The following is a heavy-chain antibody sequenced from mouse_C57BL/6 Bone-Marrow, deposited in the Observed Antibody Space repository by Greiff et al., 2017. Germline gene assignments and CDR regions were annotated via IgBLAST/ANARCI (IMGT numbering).Heavy chain of an antibody. CDR2: IYPSDSET. V-gene: IGHV1-61*01. Sequence: QVQLQQSGAELVRPGSSVKLSCKASGYTFTSYWMDWVKQRPGQGLEWIGNIYPSDSETHYNQKFKDKATLTVDKSSSTAYMQLSSLTSEDSAVYYCASYYGTPDWYFDVWGTGTTVTVSS. J-gene: IGHJ1*03. CDR1: GYTFTSYW. D-gene: IGHD1-1*01. CDR3: ASYYGTPDWYFDV.